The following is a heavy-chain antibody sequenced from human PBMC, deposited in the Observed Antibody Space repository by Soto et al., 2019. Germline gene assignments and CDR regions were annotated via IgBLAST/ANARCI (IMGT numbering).Heavy chain of an antibody. D-gene: IGHD3-16*02. V-gene: IGHV3-48*01. Sequence: GGSLRLSCAASGFTFSSYSMNWVRQAPGKGLEWVSYISSSSSTIYYADSVKGRFTISRGNAKNSLYLQMNSLRAEDTAVYYCARDMITFGGVIVPAPYYYYMDVWGKGTRVPVSS. J-gene: IGHJ6*03. CDR3: ARDMITFGGVIVPAPYYYYMDV. CDR1: GFTFSSYS. CDR2: ISSSSSTI.